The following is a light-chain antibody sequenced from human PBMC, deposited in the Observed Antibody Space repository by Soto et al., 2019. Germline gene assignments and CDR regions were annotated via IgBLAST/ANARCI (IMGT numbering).Light chain of an antibody. CDR1: SGSIASNY. Sequence: NFMLTQPHSVSASPGKTVTISRTGSSGSIASNYVQWYQQRPGSAPTTVIYEDNQRPSGVPDRFSGSIDSSSNSASLTISGLKTEDEADYYCQSYDSSTLVFGGGTKLTVL. CDR2: EDN. V-gene: IGLV6-57*02. CDR3: QSYDSSTLV. J-gene: IGLJ2*01.